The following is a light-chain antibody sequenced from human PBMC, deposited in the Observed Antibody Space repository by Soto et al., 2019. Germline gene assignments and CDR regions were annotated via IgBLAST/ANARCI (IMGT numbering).Light chain of an antibody. V-gene: IGLV2-14*01. CDR3: LSYTTSGTFV. CDR1: SSDIGAYNS. Sequence: QSVLTQPASVPGSPGQSITISCTGTSSDIGAYNSVSWYQQHPGKAPKLIVFQVSFRPSAVSDRFSGSKSDNTASLTISGLQTEDEADYYCLSYTTSGTFVFGPGTKVTVL. J-gene: IGLJ1*01. CDR2: QVS.